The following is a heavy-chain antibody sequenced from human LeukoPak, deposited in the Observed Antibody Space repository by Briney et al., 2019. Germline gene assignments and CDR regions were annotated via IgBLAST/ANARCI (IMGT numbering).Heavy chain of an antibody. CDR2: IYYSGST. D-gene: IGHD5-24*01. CDR3: ARTNRDGHFDY. J-gene: IGHJ4*02. Sequence: SETLSLTCTVSGGSISSYYWSWIRQPPGKGLEWIGYIYYSGSTNYNPSLKGRVTISVDTSKNQFSLKLSSVTAADTAVYYCARTNRDGHFDYWGQETLVTVSS. V-gene: IGHV4-59*01. CDR1: GGSISSYY.